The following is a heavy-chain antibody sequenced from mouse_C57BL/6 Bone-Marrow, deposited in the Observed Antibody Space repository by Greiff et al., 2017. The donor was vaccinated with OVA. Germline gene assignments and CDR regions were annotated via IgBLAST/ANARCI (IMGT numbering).Heavy chain of an antibody. CDR3: VRQATIKGGYFDV. CDR1: GFSFNTYA. V-gene: IGHV10-1*01. J-gene: IGHJ1*03. Sequence: EVQLQQSGGGLVQPKGSLKLSCAASGFSFNTYAMNWVRQAPGKGLEWVARIRSKSNNYATYYADSVKDRFTISRDDSESMLYLQMNNLKTEDTAMYYCVRQATIKGGYFDVWGTGTTVTVSS. CDR2: IRSKSNNYAT. D-gene: IGHD2-4*01.